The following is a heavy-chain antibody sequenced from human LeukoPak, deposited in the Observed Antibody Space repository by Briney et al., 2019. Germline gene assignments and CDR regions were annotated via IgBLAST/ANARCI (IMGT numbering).Heavy chain of an antibody. V-gene: IGHV4-39*01. J-gene: IGHJ5*02. CDR1: GGSISSSTYY. Sequence: PSETLSLTCTVSGGSISSSTYYWAWIRQPPGKGLEWIGSIYYSGSTYYNPSLKRRVTISVDTSKNQFSLKLSSVTAADTAVYYCARHDQIWFGELLIQGFFDPWGQGTLVTVSS. D-gene: IGHD3-10*01. CDR2: IYYSGST. CDR3: ARHDQIWFGELLIQGFFDP.